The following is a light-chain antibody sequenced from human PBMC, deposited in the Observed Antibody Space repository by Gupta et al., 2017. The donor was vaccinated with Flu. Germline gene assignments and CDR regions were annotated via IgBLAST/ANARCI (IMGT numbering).Light chain of an antibody. CDR3: QKYNSAPPET. Sequence: SSLSASVGDRVTITCRASQGISNYLAWYQQKPGKVPKLLIYAASTLQSGVPSRFSGSGSGTDFTLTISSLQPEDVATYYCQKYNSAPPETFGQGTKVEIK. V-gene: IGKV1-27*01. CDR1: QGISNY. J-gene: IGKJ1*01. CDR2: AAS.